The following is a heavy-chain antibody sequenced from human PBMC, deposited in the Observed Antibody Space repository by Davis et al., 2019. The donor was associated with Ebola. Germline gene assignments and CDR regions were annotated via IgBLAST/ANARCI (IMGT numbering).Heavy chain of an antibody. CDR1: GFTFSSYS. Sequence: GESLKISCAASGFTFSSYSMNWVRQAPGKGLEWVSYISSSSSTIYYADSVKGRFTISRDNAKNSLYLQMNSLRAEDTAVYYCARDGMATIPPCDYWGQGTLVTVSS. J-gene: IGHJ4*02. V-gene: IGHV3-48*04. D-gene: IGHD5-24*01. CDR3: ARDGMATIPPCDY. CDR2: ISSSSSTI.